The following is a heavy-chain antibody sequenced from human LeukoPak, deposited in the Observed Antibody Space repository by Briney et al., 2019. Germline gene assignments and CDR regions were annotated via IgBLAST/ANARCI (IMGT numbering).Heavy chain of an antibody. J-gene: IGHJ4*02. CDR1: GGSISSYY. CDR2: IYTSGST. V-gene: IGHV4-4*09. Sequence: SETLSLTCTVSGGSISSYYGSWIRQPPGKGLEWIGYIYTSGSTNYNPSLKSRVTISVDTSKNQFSLKLSSVTAADTAVYYCARTTYYYDSSGENTFDYWGQGTLVTVSS. CDR3: ARTTYYYDSSGENTFDY. D-gene: IGHD3-22*01.